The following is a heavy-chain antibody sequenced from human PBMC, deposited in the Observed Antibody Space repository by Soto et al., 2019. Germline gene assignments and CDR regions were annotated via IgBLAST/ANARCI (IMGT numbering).Heavy chain of an antibody. CDR3: EKEGEDTHGWRGWFPH. CDR2: INPSGGST. Sequence: QVQLVQSGAEVKEPGASVKVSCKASGYSFTRYYMHWVRQAPGQGLEWMGLINPSGGSTRYAQKFHGRVPMTGDTATVTVYRELSSLSSEDTAVYYCEKEGEDTHGWRGWFPHWGQGTLVTVSS. J-gene: IGHJ1*01. V-gene: IGHV1-46*01. CDR1: GYSFTRYY. D-gene: IGHD3-16*01.